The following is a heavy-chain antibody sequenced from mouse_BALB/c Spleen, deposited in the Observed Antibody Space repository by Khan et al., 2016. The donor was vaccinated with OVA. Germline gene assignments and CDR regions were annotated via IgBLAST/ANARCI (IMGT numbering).Heavy chain of an antibody. CDR3: ARGNYYGYAMDY. Sequence: EVQLQEPGPGSVKTCKSLSLTCTVTGYSITSNYAWNWIRQFPEKQLKWIRYISYSRSTNYNQYLKSRISIPRDTSKNQFFLQLNSVTTEDTASYYCARGNYYGYAMDYWSQGTSVTVSS. V-gene: IGHV3-2*02. D-gene: IGHD1-1*01. CDR1: GYSITSNYA. J-gene: IGHJ4*01. CDR2: ISYSRST.